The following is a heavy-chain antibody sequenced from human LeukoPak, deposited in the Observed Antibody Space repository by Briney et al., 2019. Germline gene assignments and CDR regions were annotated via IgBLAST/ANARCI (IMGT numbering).Heavy chain of an antibody. V-gene: IGHV3-74*01. CDR1: GFSFSNYW. Sequence: GGSLRLSCAASGFSFSNYWMHWVHQAPGKGLVWVSRISADGSSTSHADSVKGRFTISRDNAKNTLYLQMNSLRVEDTAVYYCATGGYFDWVDYWGQGTLVTVSS. D-gene: IGHD3-9*01. CDR2: ISADGSST. CDR3: ATGGYFDWVDY. J-gene: IGHJ4*02.